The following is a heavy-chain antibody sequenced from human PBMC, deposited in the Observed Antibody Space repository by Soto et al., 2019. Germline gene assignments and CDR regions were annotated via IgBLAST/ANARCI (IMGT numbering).Heavy chain of an antibody. CDR3: ARGGWGCTNGVCSPRYYYYYYGMDV. J-gene: IGHJ6*02. V-gene: IGHV4-34*01. CDR2: INHSGST. D-gene: IGHD2-8*01. Sequence: ETLSLTCAVYGGSFSGYYWSWIRQPPGKGLEWIGEINHSGSTNYNPSLKSRVTISVDTSKNQFSLKLSSVTAADTAVYYCARGGWGCTNGVCSPRYYYYYYGMDVWGQGTTVTVSS. CDR1: GGSFSGYY.